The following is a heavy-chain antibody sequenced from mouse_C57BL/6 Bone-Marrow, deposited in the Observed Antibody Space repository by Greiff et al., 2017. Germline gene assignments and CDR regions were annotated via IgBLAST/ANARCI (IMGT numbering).Heavy chain of an antibody. CDR3: TIVWVEIVFVWFAF. J-gene: IGHJ3*01. Sequence: EVKLQESGAGLVKPGGSLKLSCAASGFTFSSYAMSWVRQTPEKRLEWVAYISSGGDYIYYADTVKGRFTIARDNSRNTLYLQMSSLKSEDTAMYYCTIVWVEIVFVWFAFWRQGTLVTVSA. D-gene: IGHD2-12*01. CDR1: GFTFSSYA. V-gene: IGHV5-9-1*02. CDR2: ISSGGDYI.